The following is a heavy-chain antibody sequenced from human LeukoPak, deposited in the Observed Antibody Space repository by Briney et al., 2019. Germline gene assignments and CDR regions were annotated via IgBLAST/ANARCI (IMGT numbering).Heavy chain of an antibody. V-gene: IGHV3-23*01. Sequence: PGASLRLSCAASGFTFSSYAMSWVRQAPGKGLEWVSAISGSGGSTYYADSVKGRFTISRDNSKNTLYLQMNSLRAEDTAVYYCAKDSSPPVARPYYYYYGMDVWGQGTTVTVSS. D-gene: IGHD4-23*01. CDR3: AKDSSPPVARPYYYYYGMDV. J-gene: IGHJ6*02. CDR1: GFTFSSYA. CDR2: ISGSGGST.